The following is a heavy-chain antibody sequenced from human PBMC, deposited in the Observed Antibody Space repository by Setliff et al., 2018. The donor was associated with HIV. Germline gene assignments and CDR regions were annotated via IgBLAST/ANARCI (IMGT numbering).Heavy chain of an antibody. CDR1: GYTFTTYY. CDR3: ARDQTGVAAAAFGGGSAWSDEGFDI. V-gene: IGHV1-46*01. Sequence: GASVKVSCKASGYTFTTYYIHWVRQAPGQGLEWMGILNPSEGTTSFAQKFQSRVTMTRDTSTSTVYMELSSLSSEDTAVYYCARDQTGVAAAAFGGGSAWSDEGFDIWGQGTMVTVSS. D-gene: IGHD6-13*01. CDR2: LNPSEGTT. J-gene: IGHJ3*02.